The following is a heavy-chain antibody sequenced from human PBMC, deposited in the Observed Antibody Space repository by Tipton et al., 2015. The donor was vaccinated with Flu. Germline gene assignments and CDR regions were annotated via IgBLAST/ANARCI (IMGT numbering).Heavy chain of an antibody. CDR1: GGSFSSYS. CDR2: IYPSGTT. D-gene: IGHD3-10*02. Sequence: GLVKPSETLSLTCAVYGGSFSSYSWGWIRQPPGKGLELIGSIYPSGTTYYNPSLKSRVTISVDTSKSQFSLMLRSVTAADTAVYYCARLSYYDVDLKNFYFDYWGQGALVTVSS. V-gene: IGHV4-39*01. J-gene: IGHJ4*02. CDR3: ARLSYYDVDLKNFYFDY.